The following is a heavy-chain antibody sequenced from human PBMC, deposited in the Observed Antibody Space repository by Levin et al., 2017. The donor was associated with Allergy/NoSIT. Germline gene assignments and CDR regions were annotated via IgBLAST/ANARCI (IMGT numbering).Heavy chain of an antibody. Sequence: PSETLSLTCTVSGGSISSSPYYWGWIRQPPGKGLEWIGSIYYSGSTYYNPSLRSRITVSVDMSKNQFSLKLSSVTAAATAVYYCASRRYRVWGQGTLVTVSS. CDR2: IYYSGST. CDR3: ASRRYRV. V-gene: IGHV4-39*01. CDR1: GGSISSSPYY. D-gene: IGHD1-26*01. J-gene: IGHJ4*02.